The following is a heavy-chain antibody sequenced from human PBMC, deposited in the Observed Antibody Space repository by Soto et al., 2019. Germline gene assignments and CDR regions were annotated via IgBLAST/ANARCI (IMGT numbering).Heavy chain of an antibody. J-gene: IGHJ4*02. CDR3: ARTTHDYGDSCFDY. CDR2: IYYSGST. Sequence: SETLSLTCTVSGGSISSGGYYWSWIRQHPGKGLEWIGYIYYSGSTYYNPSLKSRVTISVDTSKNQFSLKLSSVTAADTAVYYCARTTHDYGDSCFDYWGQGTLVTVSS. V-gene: IGHV4-31*03. D-gene: IGHD4-17*01. CDR1: GGSISSGGYY.